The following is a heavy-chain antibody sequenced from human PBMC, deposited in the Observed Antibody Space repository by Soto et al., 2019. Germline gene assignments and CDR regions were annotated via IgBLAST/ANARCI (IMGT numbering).Heavy chain of an antibody. CDR3: ARVYSSSSYYYYYMDV. D-gene: IGHD6-6*01. J-gene: IGHJ6*03. Sequence: TSETLSLTCTVSGGSISSGGYYWSWIRQHPGKGLEWIGYIYYSGSTYYNPSLKSRVTISVDTSKNQFSLKLSSVTAADTAVYYCARVYSSSSYYYYYMDVWGKGTTVTVSS. CDR1: GGSISSGGYY. V-gene: IGHV4-31*03. CDR2: IYYSGST.